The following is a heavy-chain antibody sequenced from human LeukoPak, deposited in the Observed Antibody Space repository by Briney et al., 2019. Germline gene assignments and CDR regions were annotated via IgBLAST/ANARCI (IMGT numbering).Heavy chain of an antibody. Sequence: ALVKVSCKVSGYTLTEISLHWVRQAPGKGLEWMGGFDREDGETMYAQKFQGRVTMTEDTSTDTAFMELSSLRSEDTAVYYCATVGYSYGAFDYWGQGTLVIVPS. CDR2: FDREDGET. J-gene: IGHJ4*02. D-gene: IGHD5-18*01. CDR3: ATVGYSYGAFDY. CDR1: GYTLTEIS. V-gene: IGHV1-24*01.